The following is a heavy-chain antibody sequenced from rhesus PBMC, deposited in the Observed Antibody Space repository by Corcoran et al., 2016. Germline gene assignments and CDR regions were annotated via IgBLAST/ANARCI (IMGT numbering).Heavy chain of an antibody. Sequence: QVQLQESGPGLVKPSETLSLTCAASGGSISDDYYWSWIRQPPGKGLEWMGYIYGSGGGTNYNPSLKNRVTISIDTSKNQFSLKLSSVTAADTAVYYCAREARSTPLDYWGQGVLVTVSS. V-gene: IGHV4-106*01. D-gene: IGHD2-15*01. CDR3: AREARSTPLDY. CDR1: GGSISDDYY. J-gene: IGHJ4*01. CDR2: IYGSGGGT.